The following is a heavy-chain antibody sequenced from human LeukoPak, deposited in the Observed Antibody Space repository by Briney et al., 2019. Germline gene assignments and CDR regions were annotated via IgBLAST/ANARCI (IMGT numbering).Heavy chain of an antibody. Sequence: SETLSPTCTLSGGSISTYYWSWIRQPPGKGLEWIGYIYHSGSTNYNPSLKSRVTISVDTSKNQFSLKLSSVTAADTAVYYCARGGGYASPIGYWGQGALVTVSS. J-gene: IGHJ4*02. CDR3: ARGGGYASPIGY. CDR1: GGSISTYY. D-gene: IGHD5-12*01. CDR2: IYHSGST. V-gene: IGHV4-59*01.